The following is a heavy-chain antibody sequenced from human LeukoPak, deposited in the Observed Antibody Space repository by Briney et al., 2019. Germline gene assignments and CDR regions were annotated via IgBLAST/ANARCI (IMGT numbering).Heavy chain of an antibody. Sequence: PSQTLYLTCTVSGGSISSGSYYWSWIRQPAGKGLEWIGRIYTSGSTNYNPSLKSRVTISVDTSKNQFSLKLSSVTAADTAVYYCAREPLGIRWFDPWGQGTLVTVSS. CDR3: AREPLGIRWFDP. J-gene: IGHJ5*02. V-gene: IGHV4-61*02. CDR2: IYTSGST. CDR1: GGSISSGSYY. D-gene: IGHD7-27*01.